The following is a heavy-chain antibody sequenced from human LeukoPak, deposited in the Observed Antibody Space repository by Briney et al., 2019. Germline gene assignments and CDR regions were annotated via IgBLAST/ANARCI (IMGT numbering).Heavy chain of an antibody. CDR2: ISGSGGST. Sequence: PGGSLRLSCAASGFTFSSYSMNWVRQAPGKGLEWVSAISGSGGSTYYADSVKGRFTISRDNSKNTLYLQMNSLRAEDTAVYYCAKERYSSSSGFDYWGQGTLVTVSS. V-gene: IGHV3-23*01. CDR1: GFTFSSYS. CDR3: AKERYSSSSGFDY. J-gene: IGHJ4*02. D-gene: IGHD6-6*01.